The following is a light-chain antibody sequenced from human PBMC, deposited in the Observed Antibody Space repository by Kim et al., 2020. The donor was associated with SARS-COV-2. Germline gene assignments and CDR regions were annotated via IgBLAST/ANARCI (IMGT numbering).Light chain of an antibody. CDR2: GAS. V-gene: IGKV3-20*01. CDR1: QSVSSNY. CDR3: QQYGSSPYT. Sequence: PGERATLSCRASQSVSSNYFAWYQQQPGQAPRLLVYGASTRPAGTPDRFTGSGSGTDFTLTINRLEPEDFAVYSCQQYGSSPYTFGQGTKR. J-gene: IGKJ2*01.